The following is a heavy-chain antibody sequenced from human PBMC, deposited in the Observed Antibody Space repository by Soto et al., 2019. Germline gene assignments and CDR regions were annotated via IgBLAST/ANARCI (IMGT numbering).Heavy chain of an antibody. J-gene: IGHJ1*01. Sequence: EVQLVESGGGLVQPGGSLRLSCVASGFTFSSYWMHWVRQAPGKGLVWVSSISNDGSSTSYADPVKGRFTIYRDNAKNTLYLQMNSMRAEETAVYYCARLPNKSPQNWGQGTLVIVSP. CDR2: ISNDGSST. CDR3: ARLPNKSPQN. CDR1: GFTFSSYW. V-gene: IGHV3-74*01.